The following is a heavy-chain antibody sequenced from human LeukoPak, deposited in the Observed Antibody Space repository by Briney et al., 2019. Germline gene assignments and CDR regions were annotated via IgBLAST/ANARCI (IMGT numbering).Heavy chain of an antibody. CDR2: IYYSGST. CDR1: GGSISSYY. V-gene: IGHV4-59*01. CDR3: ARVSSYYDSSGYDY. D-gene: IGHD3-22*01. Sequence: SGTLSLTCTVSGGSISSYYWSWIRQPPGKGLEWIGYIYYSGSTNYNPSLKSRVTISVDTSKNQFSLKLSSVTAADTAVYYCARVSSYYDSSGYDYWGQGTLVTVSS. J-gene: IGHJ4*02.